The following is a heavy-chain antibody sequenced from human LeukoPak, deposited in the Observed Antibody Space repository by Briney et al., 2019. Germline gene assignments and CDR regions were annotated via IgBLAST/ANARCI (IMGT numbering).Heavy chain of an antibody. J-gene: IGHJ3*02. Sequence: ASVKVSCKASGYTFSRYGISWVRQAPGQGLEWMGRINTYNGNTNYAQKLQGRVTMTTDTSTSTAYMELRSLRSDDTAVYYCARRGRIVMVTAIPKDDAFDIWGQGTMVTVSS. D-gene: IGHD2-21*02. CDR1: GYTFSRYG. CDR2: INTYNGNT. V-gene: IGHV1-18*01. CDR3: ARRGRIVMVTAIPKDDAFDI.